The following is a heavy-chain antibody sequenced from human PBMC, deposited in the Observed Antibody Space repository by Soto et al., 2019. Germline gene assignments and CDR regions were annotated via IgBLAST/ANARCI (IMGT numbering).Heavy chain of an antibody. V-gene: IGHV3-23*01. J-gene: IGHJ4*02. CDR3: TTGIYYDILTGYHNVAY. D-gene: IGHD3-9*01. Sequence: PGGSLRLSCAASGFTFSSYAMSWVRQAPGKGLEWVSAISGSGGSTYYADSVKGRATISRDDSKNTVYLQMNSLKTEDTAVYYCTTGIYYDILTGYHNVAYWGQGALVTVSS. CDR1: GFTFSSYA. CDR2: ISGSGGST.